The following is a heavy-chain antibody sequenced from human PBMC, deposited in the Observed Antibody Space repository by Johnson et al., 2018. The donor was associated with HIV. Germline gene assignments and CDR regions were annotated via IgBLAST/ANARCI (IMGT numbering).Heavy chain of an antibody. CDR1: GFTFSSYP. CDR2: MSFDGSNR. D-gene: IGHD3-10*01. J-gene: IGHJ3*02. Sequence: VQLVESGGGVVQPGRSLRLSCAASGFTFSSYPMHWVRQAPGKGLEWVAVMSFDGSNRYYADSVKGRFTISRDNSKNTLYLQMNSLRAEDTAVYYCARGTYYYGSGSSHSDAFDIWGQGTMVTVSS. CDR3: ARGTYYYGSGSSHSDAFDI. V-gene: IGHV3-30*04.